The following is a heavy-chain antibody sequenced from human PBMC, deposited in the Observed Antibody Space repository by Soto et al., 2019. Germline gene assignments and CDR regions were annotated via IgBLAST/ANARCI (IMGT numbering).Heavy chain of an antibody. V-gene: IGHV1-69*11. D-gene: IGHD3-10*01. CDR1: GGTFSGYA. J-gene: IGHJ5*02. Sequence: QVQLVQSGAEVRKPGSSVKVSCRASGGTFSGYAIGWVRQAPGQGPEWMGGIIPMLGTANYAQKFQGRVTITADEFTVTAYMDLSSLTSDDTAVYYCARERMVRGTMGWFDPWGQGTLVTVSS. CDR2: IIPMLGTA. CDR3: ARERMVRGTMGWFDP.